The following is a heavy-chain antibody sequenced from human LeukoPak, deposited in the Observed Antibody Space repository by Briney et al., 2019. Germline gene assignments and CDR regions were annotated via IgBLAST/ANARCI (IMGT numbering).Heavy chain of an antibody. Sequence: PGGSLRLSCAASGFTFSSYGMHWVRQAPGKGLEWVAIISYDGSNKYYADSVKGRFTISRDNSKNTLYLQMNSLRAEDTAVYYCVKVSDGDYYDSSGYVAEYFQHWGQGTLVTVSS. CDR1: GFTFSSYG. V-gene: IGHV3-30*18. CDR2: ISYDGSNK. D-gene: IGHD3-22*01. J-gene: IGHJ1*01. CDR3: VKVSDGDYYDSSGYVAEYFQH.